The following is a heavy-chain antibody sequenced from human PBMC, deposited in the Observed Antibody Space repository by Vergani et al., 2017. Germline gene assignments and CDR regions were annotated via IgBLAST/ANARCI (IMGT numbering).Heavy chain of an antibody. J-gene: IGHJ6*03. Sequence: QVQLVQSGAEVKKPGASVKVSCKASGYTFTGYYMHWVRQAPGQGLEWMGWINPNSGGTNYAQKFQGRVTMTRDTSISTAYMELSRLRSDDTAVYYCARQTILRITIFGVVQGNYMDVWGKGTTVTVSS. V-gene: IGHV1-2*02. CDR3: ARQTILRITIFGVVQGNYMDV. CDR2: INPNSGGT. D-gene: IGHD3-3*01. CDR1: GYTFTGYY.